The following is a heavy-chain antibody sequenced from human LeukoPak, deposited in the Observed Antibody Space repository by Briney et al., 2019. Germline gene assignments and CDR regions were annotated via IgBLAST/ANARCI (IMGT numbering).Heavy chain of an antibody. Sequence: SETLSLTCAVYGGSFSGYYWSWIRQPAGKGLEWIGRIYTSGSTNYNPSLKSRVTMSVDTSKNQFSLKLSSVTAADTAVYYCARLQQTYDFWSGPTDEYYYYGMDVWGQGTTVTVSS. CDR2: IYTSGST. J-gene: IGHJ6*02. CDR1: GGSFSGYY. V-gene: IGHV4-59*10. D-gene: IGHD3-3*01. CDR3: ARLQQTYDFWSGPTDEYYYYGMDV.